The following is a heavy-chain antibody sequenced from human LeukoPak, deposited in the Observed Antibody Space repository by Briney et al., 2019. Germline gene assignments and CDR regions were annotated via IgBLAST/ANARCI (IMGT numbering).Heavy chain of an antibody. CDR3: VKGGLTRFASDI. CDR2: IENDASKK. D-gene: IGHD3-10*01. J-gene: IGHJ3*02. Sequence: GGSLRLSCAASGFIFSDSGMQWVRQAPGKGLEWVAFIENDASKKDYADSVKGRFSISRDNSKNTLYLQMNSLRAEDTAVYFCVKGGLTRFASDIWGQGTVVTVPS. V-gene: IGHV3-30*02. CDR1: GFIFSDSG.